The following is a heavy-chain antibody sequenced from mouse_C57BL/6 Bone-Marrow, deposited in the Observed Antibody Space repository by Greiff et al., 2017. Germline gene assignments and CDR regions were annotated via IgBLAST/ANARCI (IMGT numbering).Heavy chain of an antibody. Sequence: QVQLQQPGAELVKPGASVKLSCKASGYTFTSYWMHWVKQRPGQGLEWIGMIHPNSGSTNYNEKFKSKATLTVDKSSSTAYMQLSSLTSEDSAVYYCARRYYGSRRYCDVWGTGTTVTVSS. V-gene: IGHV1-64*01. CDR2: IHPNSGST. D-gene: IGHD1-1*01. CDR1: GYTFTSYW. J-gene: IGHJ1*03. CDR3: ARRYYGSRRYCDV.